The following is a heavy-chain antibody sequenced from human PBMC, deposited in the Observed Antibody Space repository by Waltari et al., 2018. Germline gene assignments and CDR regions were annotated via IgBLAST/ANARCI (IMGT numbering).Heavy chain of an antibody. Sequence: QLQLQESGPGLVKPSETLSLTCTVSGGSISSRRYYWGWIRQPPGQGLEWIGSIYYSGSTYYNPSLKSRVTISVDTSKNQFSLKLSSVTAADTAVYYCARHAYGNYYDSSGYYYVPGAFDIWGQGTMVTVSS. J-gene: IGHJ3*02. CDR3: ARHAYGNYYDSSGYYYVPGAFDI. CDR2: IYYSGST. V-gene: IGHV4-39*01. D-gene: IGHD3-22*01. CDR1: GGSISSRRYY.